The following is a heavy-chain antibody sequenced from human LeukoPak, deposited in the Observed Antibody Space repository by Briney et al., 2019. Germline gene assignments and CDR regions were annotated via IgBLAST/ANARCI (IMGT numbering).Heavy chain of an antibody. V-gene: IGHV1-2*02. D-gene: IGHD3-16*01. CDR2: INPSSGGI. CDR3: ARADRLHGGPYLIGP. J-gene: IGHJ5*02. CDR1: GYTFTDYY. Sequence: ASVKVSCTTSGYTFTDYYLHWVRQAPGQGLEWMGWINPSSGGISSAQKFQGRVTMTRDTSITTVYMEVSWLTSDDTAIYYCARADRLHGGPYLIGPWGQGTLVTVSS.